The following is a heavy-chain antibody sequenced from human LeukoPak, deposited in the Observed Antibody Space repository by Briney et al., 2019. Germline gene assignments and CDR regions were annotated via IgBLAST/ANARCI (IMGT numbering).Heavy chain of an antibody. CDR3: ARTVPGHPDDYFDY. CDR1: GFTLSRHW. J-gene: IGHJ4*02. D-gene: IGHD6-19*01. CDR2: MNQDGSAI. Sequence: GGFLRLSCAASGFTLSRHWMSWVRQAPGKGLERVAHMNQDGSAIYSIDSVKGRFTISRDNDKNSLYLHMSGLTVADTAVYYCARTVPGHPDDYFDYWGQGTLVTVSS. V-gene: IGHV3-7*01.